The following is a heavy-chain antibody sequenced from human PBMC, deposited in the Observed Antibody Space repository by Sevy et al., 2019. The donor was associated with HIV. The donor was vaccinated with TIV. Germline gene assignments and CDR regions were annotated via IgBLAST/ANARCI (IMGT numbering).Heavy chain of an antibody. D-gene: IGHD2-21*02. J-gene: IGHJ4*02. CDR2: IYPSDSET. CDR1: GYSFSSHW. Sequence: GESLKISCMASGYSFSSHWIGWVRQKPGKGLEWVGIIYPSDSETTYSPSFQGQVTISADKSINTAYLQWSSLKASDSAMYYCARQKRSADCLDYWGQGTLVTVSS. V-gene: IGHV5-51*01. CDR3: ARQKRSADCLDY.